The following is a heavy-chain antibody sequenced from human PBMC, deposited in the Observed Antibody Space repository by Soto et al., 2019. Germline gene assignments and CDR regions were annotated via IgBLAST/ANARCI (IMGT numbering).Heavy chain of an antibody. D-gene: IGHD5-18*01. CDR2: ISDTGGST. J-gene: IGHJ4*02. CDR3: AKGANNYGFLFDF. V-gene: IGHV3-23*01. CDR1: RFTFNSYA. Sequence: PGGSLRLSCAASRFTFNSYAMSWVRQAPGKGLQWVSGISDTGGSTYYADSVKGRFTISRDNSKNTLYLQMNNLRAEDTALYYCAKGANNYGFLFDFWGQGTLVTVSS.